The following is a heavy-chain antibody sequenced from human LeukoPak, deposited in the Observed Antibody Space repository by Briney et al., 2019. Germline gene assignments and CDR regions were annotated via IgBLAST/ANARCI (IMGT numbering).Heavy chain of an antibody. V-gene: IGHV7-4-1*02. CDR1: GYTFTRYA. D-gene: IGHD3-16*01. CDR2: INMYTANP. CDR3: TRHDNDDDFDY. Sequence: ASVKVSCKASGYTFTRYAINWLRQAPGQGLEWMGWINMYTANPAYAQGFTERFVFSLDTSVTTAYLQISNLRTEDTAVYYCTRHDNDDDFDYWGQGTLVTVSS. J-gene: IGHJ4*02.